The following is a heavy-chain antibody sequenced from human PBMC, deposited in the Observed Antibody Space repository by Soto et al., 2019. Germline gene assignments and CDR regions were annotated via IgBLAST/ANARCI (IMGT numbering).Heavy chain of an antibody. Sequence: PGGSLRLSCAASGFTFSSYAMHWVRQAPGKGLEWVAVISYDGSNKYYADSVKGRFTISRDNSKNTLYLQMNSLRAEDTAVYYCARDPSSIVGATYWFDPRGQGTLVTVSS. CDR2: ISYDGSNK. V-gene: IGHV3-30-3*01. CDR3: ARDPSSIVGATYWFDP. CDR1: GFTFSSYA. D-gene: IGHD1-26*01. J-gene: IGHJ5*02.